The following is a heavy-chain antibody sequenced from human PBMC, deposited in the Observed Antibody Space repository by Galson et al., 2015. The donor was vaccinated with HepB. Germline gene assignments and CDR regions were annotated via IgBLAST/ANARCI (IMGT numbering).Heavy chain of an antibody. CDR2: MNPNSGNT. V-gene: IGHV1-8*01. CDR1: GYTFTSYD. Sequence: SVKVSCKASGYTFTSYDINWVRQATGQGLEWMGWMNPNSGNTGYAQKFQGRVTMTRNTSISTAYMELSSPRSEDTAVYYCARLRDCSSTSCYTGWFDPWGQGTLVTVSS. J-gene: IGHJ5*02. D-gene: IGHD2-2*02. CDR3: ARLRDCSSTSCYTGWFDP.